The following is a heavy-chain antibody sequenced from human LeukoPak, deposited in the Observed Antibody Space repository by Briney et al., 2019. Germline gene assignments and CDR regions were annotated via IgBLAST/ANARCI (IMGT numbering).Heavy chain of an antibody. V-gene: IGHV1-69*13. Sequence: ASVKVSCKASGGTFSSYAISWVRQAPGQGLEWMGGIILFGTANYAQKFQGRVTITADESTSTAYMELSSLRSEDTAVYYCARSSSSLGIGSWPCYFDLWGRGTLVTVSS. CDR1: GGTFSSYA. J-gene: IGHJ2*01. D-gene: IGHD7-27*01. CDR2: IILFGTA. CDR3: ARSSSSLGIGSWPCYFDL.